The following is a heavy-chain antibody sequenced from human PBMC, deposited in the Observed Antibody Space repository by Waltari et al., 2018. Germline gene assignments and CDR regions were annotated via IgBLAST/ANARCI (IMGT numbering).Heavy chain of an antibody. J-gene: IGHJ4*02. CDR1: GYSISSGYY. D-gene: IGHD3-22*01. V-gene: IGHV4-38-2*01. CDR3: ARRDNYDSTGPFDY. CDR2: IYHSGST. Sequence: QVQLQESGPGLVKPSETLSLTCAVSGYSISSGYYWGWIRQPPGKGLEWIGSIYHSGSTYYNPSLKSRVTISVDTSKNQVSLKLSSVTAADTAVYYCARRDNYDSTGPFDYWGQGTLVTVSS.